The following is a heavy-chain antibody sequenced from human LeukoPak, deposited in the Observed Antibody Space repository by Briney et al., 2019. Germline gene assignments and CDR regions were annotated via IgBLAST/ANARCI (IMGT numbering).Heavy chain of an antibody. CDR2: ISAYNGNT. D-gene: IGHD4-17*01. V-gene: IGHV1-18*01. J-gene: IGHJ6*02. CDR3: ARDMETTVTHVDYYYYGMDV. CDR1: GGTFSSYA. Sequence: ASVKVSCKASGGTFSSYAISWVRQAPGQGLEWMGWISAYNGNTNYAQKLQGRVTMTTDTSTSTAYMELRSLRSDDTAVYYCARDMETTVTHVDYYYYGMDVWGQGTTVTVSS.